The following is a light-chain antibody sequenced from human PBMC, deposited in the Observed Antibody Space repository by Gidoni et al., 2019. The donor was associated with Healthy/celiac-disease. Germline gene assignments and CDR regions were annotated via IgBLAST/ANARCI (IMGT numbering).Light chain of an antibody. J-gene: IGKJ2*01. CDR2: GAY. CDR3: QQYNNWPPYT. CDR1: QSFSSN. V-gene: IGKV3-15*01. Sequence: EIVMPQSPATLSVSPGERATLSCRASQSFSSNLAWYQQKPGQAPRLLISGAYTRATGIPARFSGSGSGTEFTLTISSLQSEDFAVYYCQQYNNWPPYTFGQGTKLEIK.